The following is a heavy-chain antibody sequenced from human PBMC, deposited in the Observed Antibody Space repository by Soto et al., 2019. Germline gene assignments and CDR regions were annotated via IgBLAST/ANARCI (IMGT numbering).Heavy chain of an antibody. CDR2: INPDNGNT. CDR3: ARGIATGQLDP. D-gene: IGHD2-15*01. Sequence: QVQLVQSGAEVKKPGASVKISCKASGYTFTRYTMNWVRQATGQRLEWMGWINPDNGNTKSSQKFQDRVIITRDTSASTAYMDLSSLRSDDTAVYYCARGIATGQLDPWGQGTLVTVSS. V-gene: IGHV1-3*01. CDR1: GYTFTRYT. J-gene: IGHJ5*02.